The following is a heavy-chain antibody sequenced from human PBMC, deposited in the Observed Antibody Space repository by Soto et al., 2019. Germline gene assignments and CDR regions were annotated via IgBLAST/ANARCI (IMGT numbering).Heavy chain of an antibody. CDR2: IDPSDSYT. CDR3: STPGGDSGYNSAHCNCVDG. CDR1: GYSFTSYW. V-gene: IGHV5-10-1*01. J-gene: IGHJ6*02. D-gene: IGHD5-12*01. Sequence: RGESLKISCKGSGYSFTSYWISWVRQMPGKGLEWMGRIDPSDSYTNYSPSFQGHVPISADKSISTAYSPWSSLKASDTAMYYCSTPGGDSGYNSAHCNCVDGGDQGTTVTVS.